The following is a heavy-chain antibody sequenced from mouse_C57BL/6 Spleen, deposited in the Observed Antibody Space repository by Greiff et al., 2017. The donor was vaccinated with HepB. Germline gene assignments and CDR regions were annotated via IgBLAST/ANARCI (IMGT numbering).Heavy chain of an antibody. CDR1: GFSLTSYG. J-gene: IGHJ4*01. D-gene: IGHD1-1*01. V-gene: IGHV2-2*01. CDR2: IWSGGST. Sequence: QVQLQQSGPGLVQPSQCLSITCTVSGFSLTSYGVHWVRQSPGKGLEWLGVIWSGGSTDDNAAFISRLSISKDNSKSQVFFKMHSLQADDTTIYYCASDYGSSPYAMDYWGQGTSVTVSS. CDR3: ASDYGSSPYAMDY.